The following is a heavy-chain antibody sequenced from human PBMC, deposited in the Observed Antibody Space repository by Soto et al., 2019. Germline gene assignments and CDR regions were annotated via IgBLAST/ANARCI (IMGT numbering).Heavy chain of an antibody. D-gene: IGHD3-22*01. CDR1: GYSFTSHW. Sequence: PGESLKISCKGSGYSFTSHWIIWVRQMPGKGLEWMGRIDPSDSYTNYSPSFQGHVTISADKSISTAYLQWSSLKASDTAMYYCARQSYDSSGYYYVGAFDIWGQGTMVTVSS. V-gene: IGHV5-10-1*01. CDR3: ARQSYDSSGYYYVGAFDI. CDR2: IDPSDSYT. J-gene: IGHJ3*02.